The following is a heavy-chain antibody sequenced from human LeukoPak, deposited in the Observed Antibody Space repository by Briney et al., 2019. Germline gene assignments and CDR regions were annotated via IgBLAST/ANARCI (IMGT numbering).Heavy chain of an antibody. CDR3: ARVRWYSSGWYPPDYYYYMDV. CDR1: GFTFSSYW. Sequence: EGSLRLSCAASGFTFSSYWMSWVRQAPGKGLEWVANIKQDGSEKYYVDSVKGRFTISRDNAKNSLYLQMNSLRAEDTAVYYCARVRWYSSGWYPPDYYYYMDVWGKGTTVTVSS. V-gene: IGHV3-7*01. CDR2: IKQDGSEK. J-gene: IGHJ6*03. D-gene: IGHD6-19*01.